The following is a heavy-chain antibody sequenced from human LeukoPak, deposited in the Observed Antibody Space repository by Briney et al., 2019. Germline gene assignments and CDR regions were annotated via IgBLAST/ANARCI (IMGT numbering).Heavy chain of an antibody. CDR2: IYYSGST. V-gene: IGHV4-39*07. D-gene: IGHD6-13*01. CDR3: ARDHPPAGTGWFDP. J-gene: IGHJ5*02. Sequence: SETLSLTCTVSGGSISSSSYYWGWIRQPPGKGLEWIGSIYYSGSTYYNPSLKSRVTISVDTSKNQFSLKLSSVTAADTAVYYCARDHPPAGTGWFDPWGQGTLVTVSS. CDR1: GGSISSSSYY.